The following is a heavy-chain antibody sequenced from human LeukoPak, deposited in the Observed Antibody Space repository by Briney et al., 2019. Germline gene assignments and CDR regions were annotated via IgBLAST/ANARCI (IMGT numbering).Heavy chain of an antibody. D-gene: IGHD2-21*01. Sequence: GGSLRLSCAASGFTFSSYSMNWVRQAPGKGLEWLSSISSSSSYIYYADSVRGRFTISRDNAKNSLYLQMNSPRADDTAVYFCATIPSTELNAYWGQGTLVTVSA. CDR3: ATIPSTELNAY. CDR1: GFTFSSYS. V-gene: IGHV3-21*01. J-gene: IGHJ4*02. CDR2: ISSSSSYI.